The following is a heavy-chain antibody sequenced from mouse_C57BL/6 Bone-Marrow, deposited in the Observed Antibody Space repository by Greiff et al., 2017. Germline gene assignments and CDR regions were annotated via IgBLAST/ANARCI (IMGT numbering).Heavy chain of an antibody. CDR2: INPYNGGT. J-gene: IGHJ3*01. V-gene: IGHV1-19*01. CDR3: ARNPPFYYDRAWFAY. CDR1: GYTFTDYY. D-gene: IGHD1-1*01. Sequence: VQLQQSGPVLVKPGASVKMSCKASGYTFTDYYMNWVKQSHGKSLEWIGVINPYNGGTSYNQKFKGKATLTVDKYSSTAYMELNSLTSADSAVYYCARNPPFYYDRAWFAYWGQGTLVTVSA.